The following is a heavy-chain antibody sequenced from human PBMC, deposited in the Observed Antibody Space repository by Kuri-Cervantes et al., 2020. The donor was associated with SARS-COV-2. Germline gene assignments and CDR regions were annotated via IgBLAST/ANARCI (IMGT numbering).Heavy chain of an antibody. CDR2: IYHSGST. CDR1: GGSISSYY. V-gene: IGHV4-59*12. J-gene: IGHJ2*01. Sequence: SETLSLTCTVSGGSISSYYWGWIRQPPGKGLEWIGSIYHSGSTNYNPSLKSRVTISVDTSKNQFSLKLSSVTAADTAVYYCARGFSAVVVAHWYFDLWGRGTLVTVSS. D-gene: IGHD3-22*01. CDR3: ARGFSAVVVAHWYFDL.